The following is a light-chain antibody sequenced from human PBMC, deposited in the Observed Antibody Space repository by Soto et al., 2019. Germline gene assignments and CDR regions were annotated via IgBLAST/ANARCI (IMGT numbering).Light chain of an antibody. Sequence: QSVLTQPRSVSGSPGQSVTISCTGTSSDVGGYNYVSWYQQYPGKAPKLMIYDVSKRPSGVPDRFSGSKSGNTASLTISGLQAEDEADYYCCSYAGSYTFYVFGTGTMLTVL. CDR1: SSDVGGYNY. J-gene: IGLJ1*01. CDR2: DVS. V-gene: IGLV2-11*01. CDR3: CSYAGSYTFYV.